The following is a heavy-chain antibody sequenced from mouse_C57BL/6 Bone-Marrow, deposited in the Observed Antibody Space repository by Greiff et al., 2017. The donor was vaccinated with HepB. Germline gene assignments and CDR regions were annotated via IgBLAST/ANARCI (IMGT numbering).Heavy chain of an antibody. J-gene: IGHJ2*01. D-gene: IGHD1-1*01. CDR3: ARWASHYGSSYFDY. CDR1: GYAFTNYL. Sequence: VQLQQSGAELVRPGTSVKVSCKASGYAFTNYLIEWVKQRPGQGLEWIGVINPGSGGTNYNEKFKGKATLTADKSSSTAYMQLSSLTSEDSAVYFCARWASHYGSSYFDYWGQGTTLTVSS. CDR2: INPGSGGT. V-gene: IGHV1-54*01.